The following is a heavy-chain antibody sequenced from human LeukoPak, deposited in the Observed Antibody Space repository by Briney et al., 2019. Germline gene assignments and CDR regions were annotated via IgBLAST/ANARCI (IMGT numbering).Heavy chain of an antibody. CDR3: AKLKQWQPQRYFFEY. V-gene: IGHV3-23*01. CDR2: FSGTSST. J-gene: IGHJ4*02. CDR1: GFXFSSYA. Sequence: GGSLRLSCGASGFXFSSYAMSWVRQAPGKGLEWVSTFSGTSSTSYADAVKGRVTISRDNSKNTLHLQMNSLRAEDTAVYYCAKLKQWQPQRYFFEYWGQGALVTVAS. D-gene: IGHD6-19*01.